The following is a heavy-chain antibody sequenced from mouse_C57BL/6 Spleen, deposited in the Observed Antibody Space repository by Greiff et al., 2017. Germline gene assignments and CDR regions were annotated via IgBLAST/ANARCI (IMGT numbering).Heavy chain of an antibody. V-gene: IGHV1-67*01. CDR3: ARDGYYYGSFFDY. J-gene: IGHJ2*01. CDR2: ISTYYGDA. D-gene: IGHD1-1*01. CDR1: GYTFTDYA. Sequence: VQLQQSGPELVRPGVSVKISCKGSGYTFTDYAMHWVKQSHAKSLEWIGVISTYYGDASYNQKFKGKATMTVDKSSTTAYMELARLTSEDSAVYYCARDGYYYGSFFDYWGQGTTLTVSS.